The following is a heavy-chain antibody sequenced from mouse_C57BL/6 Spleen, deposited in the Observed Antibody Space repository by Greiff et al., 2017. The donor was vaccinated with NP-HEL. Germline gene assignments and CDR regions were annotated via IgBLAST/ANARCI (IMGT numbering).Heavy chain of an antibody. Sequence: EVQVVESGEGLVKPGGSLKLSCAASGFTFSSYAMSWVRQTPEKRLEWVAYISSGGDYIYYADTVKGRFTISRDNARNTLYLQMSSLKSEDTAMYYCTRPYGKMAMDYWGQGTSVTVSS. CDR2: ISSGGDYI. J-gene: IGHJ4*01. D-gene: IGHD2-1*01. CDR1: GFTFSSYA. V-gene: IGHV5-9-1*02. CDR3: TRPYGKMAMDY.